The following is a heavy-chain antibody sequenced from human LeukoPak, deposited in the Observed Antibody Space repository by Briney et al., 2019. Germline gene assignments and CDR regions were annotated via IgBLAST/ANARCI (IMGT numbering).Heavy chain of an antibody. D-gene: IGHD3-3*01. Sequence: SETLSLTCTVSGGSISSSNYYWGWIRQRPGKGLEWIGTIYHSGSTYFKPSLKSRVTISVDTSKNQFSLKLSSVTAADTAVYYCARHGLWSGYYEKHYYYYMDAWGNGTTVTVSS. CDR2: IYHSGST. J-gene: IGHJ6*03. CDR3: ARHGLWSGYYEKHYYYYMDA. V-gene: IGHV4-39*01. CDR1: GGSISSSNYY.